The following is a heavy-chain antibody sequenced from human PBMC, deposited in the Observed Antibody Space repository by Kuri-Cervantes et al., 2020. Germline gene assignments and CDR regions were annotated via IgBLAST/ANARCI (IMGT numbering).Heavy chain of an antibody. Sequence: ASVKVSCKASGYTFTGYYMHWVRQAPGQGLEWMGWINPNSGGTNYAQKFQGRVTMTRDTSISTAYMELSRLRSDDTAVYYCARGDVLRYFDWLSTNYYYYYGMDVWGQGTTVTVSS. CDR3: ARGDVLRYFDWLSTNYYYYYGMDV. V-gene: IGHV1-2*02. J-gene: IGHJ6*02. D-gene: IGHD3-9*01. CDR1: GYTFTGYY. CDR2: INPNSGGT.